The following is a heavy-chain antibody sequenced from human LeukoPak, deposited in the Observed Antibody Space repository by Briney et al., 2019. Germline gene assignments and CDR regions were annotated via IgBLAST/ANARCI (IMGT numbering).Heavy chain of an antibody. CDR3: AKDEEGDYDY. Sequence: GGSLRLSCAASGFTFTTYSMNWVRQAPGKGPEWVSSISSTSSYVYYADSVRGRFTISRDNAKNSLYLQMNSLRAEDTAVYYCAKDEEGDYDYWGQGTLVTVSS. V-gene: IGHV3-21*01. CDR1: GFTFTTYS. J-gene: IGHJ4*02. CDR2: ISSTSSYV.